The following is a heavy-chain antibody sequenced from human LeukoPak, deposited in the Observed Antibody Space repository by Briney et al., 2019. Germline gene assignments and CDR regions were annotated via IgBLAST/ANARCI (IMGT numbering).Heavy chain of an antibody. CDR1: NGSITSYY. CDR2: IYYSGNT. V-gene: IGHV4-59*01. J-gene: IGHJ4*02. D-gene: IGHD2-15*01. CDR3: ATRSTGVAATFDS. Sequence: PSETLSLTCTVSNGSITSYYWSWIRQPPGKGLEWIGYIYYSGNTNYNPSLKSRVTISVDTSKNQFSLKLSSVTAADTAVYYCATRSTGVAATFDSWGQGALVTVSS.